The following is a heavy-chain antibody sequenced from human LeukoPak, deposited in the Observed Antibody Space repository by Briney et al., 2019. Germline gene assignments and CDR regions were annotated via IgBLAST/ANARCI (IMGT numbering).Heavy chain of an antibody. V-gene: IGHV1-2*02. J-gene: IGHJ6*03. D-gene: IGHD6-19*01. CDR2: INPNSGGT. CDR3: ARGVLEQWLADYYYYMDV. CDR1: GYTFTGYY. Sequence: ASVKVSCKASGYTFTGYYMHWVRQAPGQGLEWMGWINPNSGGTNYAQKFQGRVTITRNTSISTAYMELSSLRSEDTAVYYCARGVLEQWLADYYYYMDVWGKGTTVTVSS.